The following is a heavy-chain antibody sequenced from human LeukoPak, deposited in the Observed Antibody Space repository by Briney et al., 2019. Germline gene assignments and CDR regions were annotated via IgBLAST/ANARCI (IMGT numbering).Heavy chain of an antibody. V-gene: IGHV3-66*02. D-gene: IGHD6-13*01. CDR3: AAGPYSSSWYFPGSSASQEYFQH. J-gene: IGHJ1*01. CDR1: GFTVSSNY. CDR2: IYSGGST. Sequence: GSLRLSCAASGFTVSSNYMSWVRQAPGKGLEWVSVIYSGGSTYYADSVKGRFTISRDNSKNTLYLQMNSLRAEDTAVYYCAAGPYSSSWYFPGSSASQEYFQHWGQGTLVTVSS.